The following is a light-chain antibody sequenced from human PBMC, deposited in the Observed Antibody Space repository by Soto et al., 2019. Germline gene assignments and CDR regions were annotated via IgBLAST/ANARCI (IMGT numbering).Light chain of an antibody. CDR3: RSYDSSLSASV. CDR2: GNS. Sequence: QSVLTQPPSVSGAPGQRVTISCTGSSCNVGAGYDVHWYQQLPGTAPKLLIYGNSNRPSGVSDRFSGSKSGTSASLAITGRLAEEEADDYCRSYDSSLSASVFGGGTKLTVL. CDR1: SCNVGAGYD. J-gene: IGLJ3*02. V-gene: IGLV1-40*01.